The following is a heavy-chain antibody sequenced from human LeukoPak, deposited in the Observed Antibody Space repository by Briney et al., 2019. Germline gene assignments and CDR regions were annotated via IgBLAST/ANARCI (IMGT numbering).Heavy chain of an antibody. CDR1: GYTFTSYD. Sequence: ASVTVTCKASGYTFTSYDINWVRQAPGQGLEWMGWMNPNSGNTGYAQKLQGRVTMTRNTSISTAYMELSSLRSEDTAVYYCARAERYFDWLLYYFDYWGQGTLVTVSS. D-gene: IGHD3-9*01. CDR2: MNPNSGNT. V-gene: IGHV1-8*01. J-gene: IGHJ4*02. CDR3: ARAERYFDWLLYYFDY.